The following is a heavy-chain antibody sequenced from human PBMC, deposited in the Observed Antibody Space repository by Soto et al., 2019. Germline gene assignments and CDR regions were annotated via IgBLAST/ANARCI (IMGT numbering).Heavy chain of an antibody. CDR2: IGTAGDT. CDR1: GFTFSSYD. V-gene: IGHV3-13*01. D-gene: IGHD2-15*01. J-gene: IGHJ3*02. CDR3: ARASSYCSGGSCYSGAGAFDI. Sequence: GSLGLACSASGFTFSSYDMHGVRQATGKGLEWVSAIGTAGDTYYPGSVKGRFTISRENAKNSLYLQMNSLRAGDTAVYYCARASSYCSGGSCYSGAGAFDIWGQGTMVTVSS.